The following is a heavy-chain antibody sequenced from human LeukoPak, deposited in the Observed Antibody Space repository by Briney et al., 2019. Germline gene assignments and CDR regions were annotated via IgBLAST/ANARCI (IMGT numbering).Heavy chain of an antibody. CDR2: ISVDGETT. V-gene: IGHV3-23*01. Sequence: GGSLRLSCAVSGFSVSSFGMSWVRQAPGKGLEWISAISVDGETTWYADSVKGRFIISRDSSKSTLYLRLSSLRAEDTAIYYCAQGYSSGWYPSWGQGSLVSVSS. CDR1: GFSVSSFG. CDR3: AQGYSSGWYPS. D-gene: IGHD6-19*01. J-gene: IGHJ5*02.